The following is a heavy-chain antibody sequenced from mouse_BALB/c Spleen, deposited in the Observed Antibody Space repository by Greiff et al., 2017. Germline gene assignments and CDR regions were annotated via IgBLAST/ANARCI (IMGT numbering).Heavy chain of an antibody. CDR2: ISNGGGST. D-gene: IGHD4-1*01. V-gene: IGHV5-12-2*01. J-gene: IGHJ2*01. CDR1: GFTFSSYT. CDR3: ARQTGYFDY. Sequence: DVQLQESGGGLVQPGGSLKLSCAASGFTFSSYTMSWVRQTPEKRLEWVAYISNGGGSTYYPDTVKGRFTISRDNAKNTLYLQMSSLKSEDTAMYYCARQTGYFDYWGQGTTLTVSS.